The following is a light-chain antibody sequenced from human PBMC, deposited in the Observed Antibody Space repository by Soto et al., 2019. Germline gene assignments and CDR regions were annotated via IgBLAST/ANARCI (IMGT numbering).Light chain of an antibody. J-gene: IGKJ2*01. CDR3: QQDGSSLVT. CDR2: GAS. V-gene: IGKV3-20*01. Sequence: EIVLTQSPGTLYLSPGERATLSCRASQSVSSSYLAWYQQKPGQAPRLLIYGASSRATGIPDRFSGSGSGTDVSLTISRLEPEDFAVYYCQQDGSSLVTFGQGTKLEIK. CDR1: QSVSSSY.